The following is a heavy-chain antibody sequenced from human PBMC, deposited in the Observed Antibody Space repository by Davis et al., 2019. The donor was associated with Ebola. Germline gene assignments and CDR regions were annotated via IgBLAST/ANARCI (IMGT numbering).Heavy chain of an antibody. Sequence: GGSLRLSCADSVITFSSYAMTWVRQAPGKGLEWVAFIRFDGSNRYYGDSVKGRFTISRDNSKNTLYLQMNSLRAEDTAVYYCAKALLWFGESPTYYFDYWGQGTLVTVSS. J-gene: IGHJ4*02. CDR2: IRFDGSNR. V-gene: IGHV3-30*02. D-gene: IGHD3-10*01. CDR3: AKALLWFGESPTYYFDY. CDR1: VITFSSYA.